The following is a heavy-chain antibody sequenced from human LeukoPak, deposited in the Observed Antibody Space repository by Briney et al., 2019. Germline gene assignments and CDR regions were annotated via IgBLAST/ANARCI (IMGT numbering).Heavy chain of an antibody. J-gene: IGHJ4*02. CDR3: ARDGVVISDI. D-gene: IGHD3-22*01. CDR1: GYTFTSYA. V-gene: IGHV1-3*01. CDR2: INAGNGNT. Sequence: GASVKVSCKASGYTFTSYAMHWVRQAPGQRLEWMGWINAGNGNTKYSQKLQGRVTMTTDTSTSTAYMELRSLRSDDTAVYYCARDGVVISDIWGQGTLVTVSS.